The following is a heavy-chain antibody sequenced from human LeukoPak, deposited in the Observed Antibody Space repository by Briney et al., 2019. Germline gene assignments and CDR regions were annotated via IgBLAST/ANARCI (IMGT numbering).Heavy chain of an antibody. Sequence: SETLSLTCTVSGDSITISSYYWGWIRQPPGKGLEWIGNIFYGGSTYYNPSLKSRVTISVDTSKNQFSLKLSSVTAADTAVYYCARGPAFRRTIFGVVTTKPGGYYMDVWGKGTTVTVSS. CDR1: GDSITISSYY. CDR2: IFYGGST. V-gene: IGHV4-39*07. CDR3: ARGPAFRRTIFGVVTTKPGGYYMDV. J-gene: IGHJ6*03. D-gene: IGHD3-3*01.